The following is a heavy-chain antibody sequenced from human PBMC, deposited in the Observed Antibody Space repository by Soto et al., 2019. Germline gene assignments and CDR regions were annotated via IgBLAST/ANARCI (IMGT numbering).Heavy chain of an antibody. J-gene: IGHJ4*02. V-gene: IGHV4-34*01. CDR1: GGSFSGYY. Sequence: SETLSLTCAVYGGSFSGYYWSWVRQPPGKGLEWIGEINLSGSTNYNPSLKSRVTISVDTSKNQFSLKLTSVTAADTAVYYCARDKITGLFDYWGQGTLVTVSS. CDR2: INLSGST. D-gene: IGHD2-8*02. CDR3: ARDKITGLFDY.